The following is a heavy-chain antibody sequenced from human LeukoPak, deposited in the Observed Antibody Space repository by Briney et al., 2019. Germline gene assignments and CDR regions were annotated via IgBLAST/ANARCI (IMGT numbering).Heavy chain of an antibody. D-gene: IGHD3-22*01. CDR2: IIPILGIA. CDR3: AREGHRYYDSSGYKW. J-gene: IGHJ4*02. CDR1: GGTFSSYT. V-gene: IGHV1-69*04. Sequence: SVKVSCKASGGTFSSYTISWVRQAPGQGLEWMGRIIPILGIANYAQKFQGRVTITADKSTSTAYMELSSLRSEDTAVNYCAREGHRYYDSSGYKWWGQGTLVTVSS.